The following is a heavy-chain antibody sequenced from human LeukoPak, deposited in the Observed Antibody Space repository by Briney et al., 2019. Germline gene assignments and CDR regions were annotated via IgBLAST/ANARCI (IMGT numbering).Heavy chain of an antibody. D-gene: IGHD3/OR15-3a*01. J-gene: IGHJ4*02. CDR2: ISDTGGST. CDR3: AKRGVVTRVILVGFHKEAYYFES. V-gene: IGHV3-23*01. Sequence: PGGSLRLSCAVTGITLSTYGMSWVRQAPGKGLEWVAGISDTGGSTNYADSVKGRFTISRDNPKNTLYLQMNSLRAEDTAVYFCAKRGVVTRVILVGFHKEAYYFESWGQGVLVTVSS. CDR1: GITLSTYG.